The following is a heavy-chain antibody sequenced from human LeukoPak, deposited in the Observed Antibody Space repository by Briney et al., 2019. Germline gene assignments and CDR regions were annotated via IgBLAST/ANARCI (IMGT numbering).Heavy chain of an antibody. CDR3: ARSYCSSISCRFDY. D-gene: IGHD2-2*01. CDR1: GYTLTSYD. V-gene: IGHV1-8*01. CDR2: MNPNSGNT. Sequence: ASVKVSCKASGYTLTSYDINWVRQATGQGLEWMGWMNPNSGNTGYAQKLQGRVTMTRNTSIGTAYMELSSLRSEDTAAYYCARSYCSSISCRFDYWGQGTLVTVSS. J-gene: IGHJ4*02.